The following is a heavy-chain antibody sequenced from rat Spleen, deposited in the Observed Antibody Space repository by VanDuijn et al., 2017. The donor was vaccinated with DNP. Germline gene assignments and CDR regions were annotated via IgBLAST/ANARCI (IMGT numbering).Heavy chain of an antibody. CDR3: ARQSEQRRAWFAY. V-gene: IGHV5-25*01. Sequence: EVQLVESGGGLVQPGRSMKLSCAALGFTFSNYYMAWVRQAPTKGLEWVASISTGGGNTYYRDSVKGRFTISRDNAKSTLYLQMDSLRSEDTATYYCARQSEQRRAWFAYWGQGTLVTVSS. J-gene: IGHJ3*01. D-gene: IGHD1-10*01. CDR2: ISTGGGNT. CDR1: GFTFSNYY.